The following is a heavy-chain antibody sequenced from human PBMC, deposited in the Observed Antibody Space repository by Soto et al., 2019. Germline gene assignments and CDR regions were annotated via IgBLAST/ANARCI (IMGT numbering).Heavy chain of an antibody. CDR3: VRGKAATFFES. J-gene: IGHJ5*01. Sequence: SETLSLTCSVYGVSFSGYYWSWIRQPPGKGLEWIGEIYHTGSANYNPSLKSRVSMSADTSKNQISLTLNSVTDADTAVYYCVRGKAATFFESWGQGTKVT. CDR2: IYHTGSA. V-gene: IGHV4-34*01. CDR1: GVSFSGYY. D-gene: IGHD6-25*01.